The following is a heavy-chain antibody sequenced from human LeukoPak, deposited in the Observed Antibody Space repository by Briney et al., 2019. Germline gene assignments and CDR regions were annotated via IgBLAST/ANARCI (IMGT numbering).Heavy chain of an antibody. D-gene: IGHD5-18*01. CDR2: IYYSGST. V-gene: IGHV4-31*03. CDR3: ARETQGYSYGTGTYTLDY. J-gene: IGHJ4*02. CDR1: GGSISSGGYY. Sequence: PSQTLSLTCTVSGGSISSGGYYWSWIRQHPGKGLEWIGYIYYSGSTYYNPSLKSRVTISVDTSKNQFSLKLSSVTAADTAVYYCARETQGYSYGTGTYTLDYWGQGTLVTVSS.